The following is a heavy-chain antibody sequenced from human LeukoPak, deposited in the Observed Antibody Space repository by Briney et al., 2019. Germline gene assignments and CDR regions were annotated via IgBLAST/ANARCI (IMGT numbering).Heavy chain of an antibody. CDR2: ISAYNGNT. D-gene: IGHD3-22*01. Sequence: GASLKVSCKASAYTFTSYGISWVRQAPGQGLEWMGWISAYNGNTNYAQKLQGRVTMTTDTSTSTAYMELRSLRSDDTAVYYCARDAGNYYDSSGYGPWGQGTLVTVSS. CDR3: ARDAGNYYDSSGYGP. J-gene: IGHJ5*02. CDR1: AYTFTSYG. V-gene: IGHV1-18*01.